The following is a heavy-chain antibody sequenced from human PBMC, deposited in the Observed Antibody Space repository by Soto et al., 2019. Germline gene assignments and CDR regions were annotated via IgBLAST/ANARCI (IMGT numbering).Heavy chain of an antibody. D-gene: IGHD1-26*01. J-gene: IGHJ4*02. V-gene: IGHV1-69*01. CDR2: IIPILGTA. CDR3: ARDGGRHSGGIDY. Sequence: QVQLVQSGAEVKKPGSSVKVSCKASGGTFSSYSINWVRQAPGQGLEWMGEIIPILGTANYAQKVQGRVTSTADASTSTASMELSSLRSEDTAVYYCARDGGRHSGGIDYWGPGTLVTVSS. CDR1: GGTFSSYS.